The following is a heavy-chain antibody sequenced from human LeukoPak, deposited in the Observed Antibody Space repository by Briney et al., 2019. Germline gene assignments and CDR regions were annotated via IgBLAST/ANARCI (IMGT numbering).Heavy chain of an antibody. D-gene: IGHD6-19*01. V-gene: IGHV3-53*01. J-gene: IGHJ3*02. CDR1: GFTVSSNY. Sequence: QSGGSLRLSCAASGFTVSSNYMSWVRQAPGKGLEGVSVIYSGGSTYYADSVKGRFTISRDNSKNTLYLQMNSLRAEDTAVYYCARDLVSGEQWLVQRLRGGNAFDIWGQGTMVTVSS. CDR3: ARDLVSGEQWLVQRLRGGNAFDI. CDR2: IYSGGST.